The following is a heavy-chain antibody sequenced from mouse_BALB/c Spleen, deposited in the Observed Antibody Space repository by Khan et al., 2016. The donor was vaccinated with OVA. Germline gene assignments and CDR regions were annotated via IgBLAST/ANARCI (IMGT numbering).Heavy chain of an antibody. D-gene: IGHD2-12*01. J-gene: IGHJ3*01. Sequence: EVELVESGGGLVKPGGSLKLSCAASGFTFSDYYMYWVRQTPEKRLEWVASISDGGSYTYYPDSVKGRFTFSRDNATNNLYLQMSSLKSEDTAMYYCARAGYRGFAYWGQGTMVTVSA. CDR1: GFTFSDYY. V-gene: IGHV5-4*02. CDR3: ARAGYRGFAY. CDR2: ISDGGSYT.